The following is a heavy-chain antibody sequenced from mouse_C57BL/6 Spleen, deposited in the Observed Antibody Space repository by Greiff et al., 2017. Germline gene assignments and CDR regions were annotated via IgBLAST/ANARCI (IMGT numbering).Heavy chain of an antibody. Sequence: EVQGVESGGGLVQPGGSLSLSCAASGFTFTDYYMSWVRQPPGKALEWLGFIRNKANGYTTEYSASVKGRFTISRDNSQSILYLQMNALRAEDSATYYCARCIDGYYGGFAYWGQGTLVTVSA. J-gene: IGHJ3*01. D-gene: IGHD2-3*01. V-gene: IGHV7-3*01. CDR2: IRNKANGYTT. CDR3: ARCIDGYYGGFAY. CDR1: GFTFTDYY.